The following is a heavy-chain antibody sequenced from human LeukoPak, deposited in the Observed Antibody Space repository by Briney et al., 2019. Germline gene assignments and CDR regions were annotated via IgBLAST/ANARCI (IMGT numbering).Heavy chain of an antibody. CDR3: ARDGIAARQDGNYFDY. D-gene: IGHD6-6*01. Sequence: GGSLRLSCAASGFTVSNNYMSWVRQAPGKGLEWVSVIYSGGSTYYADSVKGRFTISRDNSKNTLYLQMNSLRAEDTAVYYCARDGIAARQDGNYFDYWGQGTLVTVSS. CDR1: GFTVSNNY. V-gene: IGHV3-53*05. CDR2: IYSGGST. J-gene: IGHJ4*02.